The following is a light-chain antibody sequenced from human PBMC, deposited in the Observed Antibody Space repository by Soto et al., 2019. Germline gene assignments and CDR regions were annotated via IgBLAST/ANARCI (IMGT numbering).Light chain of an antibody. CDR1: SSDFGSYKF. J-gene: IGLJ2*01. V-gene: IGLV2-14*01. CDR3: SSYTSITTVL. Sequence: QSVLTQPASVSGSPGQSITISCTGTSSDFGSYKFVSWYQQHPGIAPKLMIYDVSYRPSGVSNRFSGSKSGNTASLTISGLQPEDEADYYCSSYTSITTVLFGGGTKVTVL. CDR2: DVS.